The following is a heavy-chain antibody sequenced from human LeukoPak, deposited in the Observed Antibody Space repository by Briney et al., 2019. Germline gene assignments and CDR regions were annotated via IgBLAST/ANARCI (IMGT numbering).Heavy chain of an antibody. D-gene: IGHD3-10*01. CDR3: ARGALYGSDTHQNDY. CDR1: GGSISSYY. J-gene: IGHJ4*02. CDR2: IYYSGST. Sequence: SETLSLTCTVSGGSISSYYWSWIRQPPGKGLEWIGYIYYSGSTNYNPSLKGRVTISVDTSKNQFSLKLSSVTAADTAVYYCARGALYGSDTHQNDYWGQGTLVTVSS. V-gene: IGHV4-59*01.